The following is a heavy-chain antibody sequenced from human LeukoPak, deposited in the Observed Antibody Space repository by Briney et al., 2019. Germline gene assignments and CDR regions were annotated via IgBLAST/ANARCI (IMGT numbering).Heavy chain of an antibody. CDR3: ARGYSSSPDYMDV. CDR1: GFTFSSYS. D-gene: IGHD6-13*01. Sequence: GGSLRLSCAASGFTFSSYSMNWVRQAPGKGLEWVANVKQDGSEKYYVDSVKGRFTMSRDNAKNSLYLQMNSLRAEDTAVYYCARGYSSSPDYMDVWGKGTTVTVSS. CDR2: VKQDGSEK. J-gene: IGHJ6*03. V-gene: IGHV3-7*01.